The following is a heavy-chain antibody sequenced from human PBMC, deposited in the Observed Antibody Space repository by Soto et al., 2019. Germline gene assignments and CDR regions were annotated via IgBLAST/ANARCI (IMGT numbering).Heavy chain of an antibody. Sequence: QVQLVQSGAEVKKPGSSVKVSCKASGGTFSSYAISWVRQAPGQGLEWMGGIIPIFGTANYAQKFQGRVTFTADDSTSTAYMELSSLRSEDTAVYYCARDKVDSSGWYGRMDVWGQGTTVTVSS. D-gene: IGHD6-19*01. CDR2: IIPIFGTA. V-gene: IGHV1-69*12. J-gene: IGHJ6*02. CDR1: GGTFSSYA. CDR3: ARDKVDSSGWYGRMDV.